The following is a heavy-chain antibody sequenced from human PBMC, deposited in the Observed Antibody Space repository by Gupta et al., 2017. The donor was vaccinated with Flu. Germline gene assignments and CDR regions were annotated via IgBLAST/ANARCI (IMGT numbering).Heavy chain of an antibody. V-gene: IGHV3-33*01. J-gene: IGHJ6*02. Sequence: QVQLVESGGGVVQPGKSLRLSCAASGFSFRTSAMHWVRQAPGKGLEWVALIWYDGSNEYYVDSVKGRFTISRDNSKNTLYLQMNSLRGEDTAVYYCAYDDTSGNGLDVWGQGTTVTVSS. CDR2: IWYDGSNE. CDR1: GFSFRTSA. D-gene: IGHD3-22*01. CDR3: AYDDTSGNGLDV.